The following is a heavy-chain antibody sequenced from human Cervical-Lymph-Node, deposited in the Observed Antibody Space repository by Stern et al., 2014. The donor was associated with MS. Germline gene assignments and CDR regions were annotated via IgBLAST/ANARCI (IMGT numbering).Heavy chain of an antibody. J-gene: IGHJ6*02. V-gene: IGHV3-30*03. CDR2: ISFDGSNT. Sequence: VQLVQSGGGVVQPGRSLRISCAASGFSISSLGIHWVRQAPGKGLEWVVVISFDGSNTQYGDAVQGRFTFSCDNSKHNAYLQMNSLRPKDTAVYYCMGVGDAMDVWGQGTTVIVS. CDR3: MGVGDAMDV. CDR1: GFSISSLG.